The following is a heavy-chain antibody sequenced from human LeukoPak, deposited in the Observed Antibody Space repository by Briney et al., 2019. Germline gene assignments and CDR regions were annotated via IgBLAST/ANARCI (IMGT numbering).Heavy chain of an antibody. Sequence: VASVKVSCKASGYTFTSYDINWVRQATGQGLEWMGWMNPNSGNTGYAQKFQGRVTMTRNTSISTAYMKLSSLRSEDTAVYYCARAPVTYCGGDCYSDYYYYGMDVWGQGTTVTVSS. CDR3: ARAPVTYCGGDCYSDYYYYGMDV. CDR1: GYTFTSYD. J-gene: IGHJ6*02. D-gene: IGHD2-21*02. V-gene: IGHV1-8*01. CDR2: MNPNSGNT.